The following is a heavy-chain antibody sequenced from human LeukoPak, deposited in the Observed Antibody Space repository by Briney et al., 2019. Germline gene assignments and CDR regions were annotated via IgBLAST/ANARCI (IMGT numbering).Heavy chain of an antibody. Sequence: GGSLRLSCAASGFTFSSYWMSWVRQAPGKGLEWVANIKQDGSEKYYVDSVKGRFTISRDNAKNSLYLQMNSLRAEDTAVYYCAREASPPNYDFWSGYYRKELDYYYYGMDVWGQGTTVTVSS. CDR2: IKQDGSEK. CDR3: AREASPPNYDFWSGYYRKELDYYYYGMDV. CDR1: GFTFSSYW. D-gene: IGHD3-3*01. V-gene: IGHV3-7*03. J-gene: IGHJ6*02.